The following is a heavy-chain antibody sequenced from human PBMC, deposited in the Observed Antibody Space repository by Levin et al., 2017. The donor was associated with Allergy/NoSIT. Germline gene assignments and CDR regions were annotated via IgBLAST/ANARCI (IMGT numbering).Heavy chain of an antibody. V-gene: IGHV3-30-3*01. CDR3: ARDRWAYYGSGRATNWFDP. J-gene: IGHJ5*02. D-gene: IGHD3-10*01. CDR2: ISYDGSNK. Sequence: GESLKISCAASGFTFSSYAMHWVRQAPGKGLEWVAVISYDGSNKYYADSVKGRFTISRDNSKNTLYLQMNSLRAEDTAVYYCARDRWAYYGSGRATNWFDPWGQGTLVTVSS. CDR1: GFTFSSYA.